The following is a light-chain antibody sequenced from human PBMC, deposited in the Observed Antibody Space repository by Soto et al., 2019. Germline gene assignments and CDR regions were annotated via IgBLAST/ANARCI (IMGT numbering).Light chain of an antibody. J-gene: IGKJ1*01. CDR3: QQYGSSPWT. CDR1: QSVSSY. V-gene: IGKV3-20*01. CDR2: GAS. Sequence: EIVMTPSPATLSVSPGERATLSGMASQSVSSYLAWYQQQPGQAPRLLIYGASSRATGIPDRFSGSGSGTDFTLTISRLEPEDFAVYYCQQYGSSPWTCGQGTKVDI.